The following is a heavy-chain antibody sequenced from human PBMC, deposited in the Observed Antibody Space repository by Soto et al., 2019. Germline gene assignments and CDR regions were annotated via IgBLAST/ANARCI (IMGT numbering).Heavy chain of an antibody. V-gene: IGHV3-48*01. Sequence: EVQLVESGGGLVQPGGSLRLSCAASGFTFSSYSMNWVRQAPGKGLEWVSYISSSSSTIYYADSVKGRFTISRDNAKNSLYLQMNSLRAEDTAVYYCARDSSDTRGYSSGWPLDYWGQGTLVTVSS. CDR1: GFTFSSYS. CDR2: ISSSSSTI. CDR3: ARDSSDTRGYSSGWPLDY. D-gene: IGHD6-19*01. J-gene: IGHJ4*02.